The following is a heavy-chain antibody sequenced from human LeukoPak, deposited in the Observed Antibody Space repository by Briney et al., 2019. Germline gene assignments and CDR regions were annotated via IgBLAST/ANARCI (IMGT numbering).Heavy chain of an antibody. CDR1: GGSISSGSYY. V-gene: IGHV4-61*02. Sequence: PSETLSLTCTVSGGSISSGSYYWSWIPQPAGKGLEWVGRIYTSGSTNYNPYLKSGVTISSTTFKNQFSLKLRTVDAADTALCFCARGSGYDRSGYQYWGQGTLVTVS. CDR2: IYTSGST. D-gene: IGHD3-22*01. J-gene: IGHJ1*01. CDR3: ARGSGYDRSGYQY.